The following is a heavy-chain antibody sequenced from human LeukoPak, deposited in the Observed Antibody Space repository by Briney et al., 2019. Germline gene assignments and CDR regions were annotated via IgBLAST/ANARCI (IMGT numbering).Heavy chain of an antibody. CDR1: GFTFSDST. V-gene: IGHV3-73*01. Sequence: GGSLKLSCAASGFTFSDSTMHWVRQASGKGLEWVGRIRSKANSYATAYAASVKGRFTISRDDSKNTAYLQMNSLKTEDTAVYYCTRFLGYCCSTSCSNWFDPWGQRTLVTVSS. CDR3: TRFLGYCCSTSCSNWFDP. J-gene: IGHJ5*02. CDR2: IRSKANSYAT. D-gene: IGHD2-2*01.